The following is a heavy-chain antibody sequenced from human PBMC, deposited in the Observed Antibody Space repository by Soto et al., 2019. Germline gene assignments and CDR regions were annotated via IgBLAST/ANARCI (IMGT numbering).Heavy chain of an antibody. J-gene: IGHJ5*02. CDR2: IIPFFNTT. CDR3: ARLESIYFDSSGYYWFDP. Sequence: QVQLVQSGAEVKKPGSSVKVSCKASGGSFNSFAVSWVRQAPGQGLEWMGGIIPFFNTTSYAQRFQGRVTITADESTSTAYMELRRLRSQDTAVYYCARLESIYFDSSGYYWFDPWGQGTLVTVSS. CDR1: GGSFNSFA. V-gene: IGHV1-69*01. D-gene: IGHD3-22*01.